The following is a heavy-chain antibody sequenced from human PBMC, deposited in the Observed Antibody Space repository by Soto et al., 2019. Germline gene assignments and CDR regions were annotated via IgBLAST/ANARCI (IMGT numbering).Heavy chain of an antibody. V-gene: IGHV3-74*01. Sequence: EVQLVESGGGLVQPGGSLRLSCAASGFTFSSYWMRWVRQAPGKGLVWVSRINSDESSTSYADSVKGRFTISRDNAKNTLYLQMNSLRVEDTAVYYCASTVTMVRGHGMDVWGQGTTVTVSS. CDR3: ASTVTMVRGHGMDV. J-gene: IGHJ6*02. CDR1: GFTFSSYW. CDR2: INSDESST. D-gene: IGHD3-10*01.